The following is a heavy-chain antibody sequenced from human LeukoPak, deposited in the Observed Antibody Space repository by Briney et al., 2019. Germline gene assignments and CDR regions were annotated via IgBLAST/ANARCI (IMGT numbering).Heavy chain of an antibody. V-gene: IGHV4-59*08. Sequence: SETLSLTCTVSGGSISSNYWSWIRQPPGKGLEGIGYIYYSGNTNYNPTTKTRVTISVDTSKTPFSLKLSSVTAADTAVYYCARRRRGLHAFDIWGQGTMVTVSS. CDR2: IYYSGNT. CDR1: GGSISSNY. J-gene: IGHJ3*02. CDR3: ARRRRGLHAFDI.